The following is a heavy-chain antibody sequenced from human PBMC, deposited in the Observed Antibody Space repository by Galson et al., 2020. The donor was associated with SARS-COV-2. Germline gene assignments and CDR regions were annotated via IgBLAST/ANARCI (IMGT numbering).Heavy chain of an antibody. Sequence: ASVKVSCKVSGYTLTELSMHWVRQAPGKGLEWMGGFDPEDGETIYAQKFQGRVTMTEDTSTDTAYMELSSLRSEDTAVYYCATWSSIVPGVDCSSTSCYPYWYFDLWGRGTLVTVSS. V-gene: IGHV1-24*01. CDR3: ATWSSIVPGVDCSSTSCYPYWYFDL. J-gene: IGHJ2*01. CDR1: GYTLTELS. CDR2: FDPEDGET. D-gene: IGHD2-2*01.